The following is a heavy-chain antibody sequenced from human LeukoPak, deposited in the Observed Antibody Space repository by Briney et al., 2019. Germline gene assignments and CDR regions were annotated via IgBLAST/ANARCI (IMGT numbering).Heavy chain of an antibody. D-gene: IGHD3-9*01. Sequence: GGSLRLSCAASGFTFSSYSMNWVRQAPGKGLEWVSYISSSSSTIYYADSVKGRFTISRDNAKNSLYLQMNSLRAEDTAVYYCARDLGYDILTGSEGAFDIWGQGTMVTVSS. J-gene: IGHJ3*02. V-gene: IGHV3-48*04. CDR3: ARDLGYDILTGSEGAFDI. CDR1: GFTFSSYS. CDR2: ISSSSSTI.